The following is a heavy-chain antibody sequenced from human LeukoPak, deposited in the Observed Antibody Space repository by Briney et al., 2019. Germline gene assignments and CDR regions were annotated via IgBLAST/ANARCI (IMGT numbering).Heavy chain of an antibody. CDR1: GFTFSSYE. J-gene: IGHJ6*03. V-gene: IGHV3-48*03. D-gene: IGHD2-15*01. Sequence: TGGSLRLSCAASGFTFSSYEMNWVRQAPGKGLEWVSYISSSGSTIYYADSVKGRFTISRDNAKNSLYLQMNSLRAEDTAVYYCARAVCSGGSCYLYYYYYYMDVWGKGTTVTISS. CDR2: ISSSGSTI. CDR3: ARAVCSGGSCYLYYYYYYMDV.